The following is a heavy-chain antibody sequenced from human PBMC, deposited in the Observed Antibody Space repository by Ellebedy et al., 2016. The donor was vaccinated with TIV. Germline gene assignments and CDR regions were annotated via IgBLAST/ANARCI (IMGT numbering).Heavy chain of an antibody. J-gene: IGHJ6*02. Sequence: GGSLRLSCAASGFTFSRHSMNWVRQAPGKGLEWVSYISSSSSSIHYADSVKGRFTISRDNAKNSLYLQMNSLRAEDTAVYYCTRDEPVAGFYYYSYGMDVWGQGTTVTVSS. V-gene: IGHV3-48*04. CDR1: GFTFSRHS. CDR2: ISSSSSSI. CDR3: TRDEPVAGFYYYSYGMDV. D-gene: IGHD6-19*01.